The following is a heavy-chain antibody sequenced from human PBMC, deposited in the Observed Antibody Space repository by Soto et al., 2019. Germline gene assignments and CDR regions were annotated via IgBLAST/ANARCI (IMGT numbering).Heavy chain of an antibody. CDR2: ISSSGSTI. D-gene: IGHD6-13*01. CDR1: GCTFSDYY. V-gene: IGHV3-11*01. Sequence: PGGPLRLPCAASGCTFSDYYISWIRQAPGKGLEWISYISSSGSTIYYADSVKGRFTISRDNAKNSLYLQMNSLRAEDTAVYYCARDRAAGILGNWGQGTLVTVSS. CDR3: ARDRAAGILGN. J-gene: IGHJ4*02.